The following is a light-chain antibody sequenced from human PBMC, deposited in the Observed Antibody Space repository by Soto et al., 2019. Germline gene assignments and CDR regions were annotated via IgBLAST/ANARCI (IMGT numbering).Light chain of an antibody. CDR2: DTS. J-gene: IGKJ1*01. CDR3: QQYGSSPRT. Sequence: PATLSFFPGERATLSCRASQSVSIYLDWYQQKPGQAPRLLIYDTSNRATGIPARFSGSGSGTGFTLTISSLEPEDFAVYFCQQYGSSPRTFGQGTKVDIK. V-gene: IGKV3-11*01. CDR1: QSVSIY.